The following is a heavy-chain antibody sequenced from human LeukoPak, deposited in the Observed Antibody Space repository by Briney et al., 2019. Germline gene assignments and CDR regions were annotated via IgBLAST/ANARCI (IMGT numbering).Heavy chain of an antibody. CDR3: TSRYYYDSSGYLY. V-gene: IGHV3-49*04. Sequence: PGGSLRLSCAASGFTLITYSMNWVRQAPGKGLEWVGLIRSKAYGGTTEYAASVKGRFTISRNDSKSIAYLQMNSLKTEDTAVYYCTSRYYYDSSGYLYWGQGTLVTVSS. D-gene: IGHD3-22*01. J-gene: IGHJ4*02. CDR2: IRSKAYGGTT. CDR1: GFTLITYS.